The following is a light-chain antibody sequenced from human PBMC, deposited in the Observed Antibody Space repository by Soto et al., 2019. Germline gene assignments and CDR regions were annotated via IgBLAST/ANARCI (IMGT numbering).Light chain of an antibody. V-gene: IGKV1-5*03. CDR2: KAS. CDR3: QQYNTYSRT. CDR1: QSISSW. Sequence: DIQMTQSPSTVSASVGDRVTITCRASQSISSWLAWYQQKPGKAPKHLIFKASSLESGVPSRFSGSGSGTEFTLTNSSLQPDDFATYYCQQYNTYSRTFGQGTKVEIK. J-gene: IGKJ1*01.